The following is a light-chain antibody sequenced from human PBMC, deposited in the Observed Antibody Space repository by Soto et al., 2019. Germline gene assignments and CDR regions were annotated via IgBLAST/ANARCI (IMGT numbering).Light chain of an antibody. CDR1: SSNIGSKT. V-gene: IGLV1-44*01. CDR3: AAWDDSLDGLYV. J-gene: IGLJ1*01. CDR2: SND. Sequence: QPVLTQPPSASGTPGQRVIISCSGSSSNIGSKTVNWFQQLPGTAPRLLIHSNDQRPSGVPDRFSGSKSGTSASLAISGLRSADEADYYCAAWDDSLDGLYVFGTGTKLTVL.